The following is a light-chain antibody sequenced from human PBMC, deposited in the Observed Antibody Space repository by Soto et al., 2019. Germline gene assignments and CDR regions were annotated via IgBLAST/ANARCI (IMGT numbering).Light chain of an antibody. V-gene: IGKV1-39*01. CDR3: QQTFSNVT. CDR2: VAS. CDR1: QSVDTY. J-gene: IGKJ1*01. Sequence: DIEMTQSPSSLSASVGDRVTVTCRASQSVDTYLNWYQQKPGKGPKVLIHVASTLHSGVPSRFSGSGSGTDFTLTISSLQPEDFATYFGQQTFSNVTFGQGTKV.